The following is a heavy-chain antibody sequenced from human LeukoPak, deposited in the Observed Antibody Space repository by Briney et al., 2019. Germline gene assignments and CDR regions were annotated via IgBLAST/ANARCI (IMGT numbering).Heavy chain of an antibody. CDR1: SGSINHYY. CDR3: ARSLTGNFDY. V-gene: IGHV4-59*01. D-gene: IGHD3-9*01. J-gene: IGHJ4*02. CDR2: IFYSGST. Sequence: PSETLSLTCTVSSGSINHYYWNWIRQPPGKGLEWIGYIFYSGSTDYNPSLKSRVTISVDTSKNQFSLNLSSVTAADTAVYYCARSLTGNFDYWGQGTLVTVSS.